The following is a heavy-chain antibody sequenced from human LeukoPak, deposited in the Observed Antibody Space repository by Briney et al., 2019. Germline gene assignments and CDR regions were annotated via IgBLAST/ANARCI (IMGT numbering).Heavy chain of an antibody. V-gene: IGHV4-34*01. CDR3: ARAFLNLPRGRAAFFPPAG. CDR1: GGSFSGYY. D-gene: IGHD3-16*01. CDR2: INHSGST. J-gene: IGHJ4*02. Sequence: SETLSLTCAVYGGSFSGYYWSWIRQPPGKGLEWTGEINHSGSTNYNPSLKSRVTISVDTSKNQFSLKLSSVTAADTAVYYCARAFLNLPRGRAAFFPPAGWGQGTLVTVSS.